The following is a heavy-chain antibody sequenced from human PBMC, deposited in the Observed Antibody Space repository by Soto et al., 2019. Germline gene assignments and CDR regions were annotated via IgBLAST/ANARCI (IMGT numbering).Heavy chain of an antibody. J-gene: IGHJ6*02. CDR3: ARDRAGAQYGLDV. V-gene: IGHV3-48*02. CDR2: ISSSSSTI. D-gene: IGHD1-26*01. CDR1: GFTFSSYN. Sequence: PAESLTLSCAASGFTFSSYNRNWVRQAPGKGLEWVSYISSSSSTIYYVDSVKGRFTISRDNAKNSLYLQMNSLRDEDTAVYYCARDRAGAQYGLDVWGQGTTVTVSS.